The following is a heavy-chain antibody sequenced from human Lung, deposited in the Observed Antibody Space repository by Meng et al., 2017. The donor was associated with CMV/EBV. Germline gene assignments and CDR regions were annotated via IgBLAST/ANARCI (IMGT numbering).Heavy chain of an antibody. CDR3: ARDYGWGAVTRYYYYGMEV. Sequence: SETLSLTCTVSGGSVSSGSYYWSWIRQPPGKGLEWIGYIYYSGSTNYNPSLKSRVTISVDTSKNQFSLKLSSVTAADTAVYYCARDYGWGAVTRYYYYGMEVWGQGTTVTVSS. J-gene: IGHJ6*02. V-gene: IGHV4-61*01. CDR1: GGSVSSGSYY. CDR2: IYYSGST. D-gene: IGHD3-16*01.